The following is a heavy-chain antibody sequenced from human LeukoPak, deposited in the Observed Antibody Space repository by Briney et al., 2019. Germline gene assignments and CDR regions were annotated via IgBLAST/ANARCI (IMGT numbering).Heavy chain of an antibody. CDR3: ARAEGYGGERDF. D-gene: IGHD4-23*01. V-gene: IGHV3-30*04. Sequence: GGSLRLSCAVSGFTSSTYAMHWVRQAPGKGREWVAVIPYDGSNKYYADSVKGRFTISRENTKNRLYLQMNSLRAEDTAVYYCARAEGYGGERDFWGQGTLVTVSS. CDR1: GFTSSTYA. CDR2: IPYDGSNK. J-gene: IGHJ4*02.